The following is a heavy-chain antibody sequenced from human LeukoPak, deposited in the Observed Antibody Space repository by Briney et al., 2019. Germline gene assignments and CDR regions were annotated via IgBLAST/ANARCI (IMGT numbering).Heavy chain of an antibody. CDR2: TYTIFGTT. V-gene: IGHV1-69*05. CDR1: GCTFSCYA. Sequence: VKVTFKCSGCTFSCYAFDRVRQPPGPGLEWVGGTYTIFGTTNYAQSFQGRVTISTDKSTNTPYMELNRLRSEDTAVYYCARDVGYIAAAGSSPWGQGTLVTVSS. J-gene: IGHJ5*02. D-gene: IGHD6-13*01. CDR3: ARDVGYIAAAGSSP.